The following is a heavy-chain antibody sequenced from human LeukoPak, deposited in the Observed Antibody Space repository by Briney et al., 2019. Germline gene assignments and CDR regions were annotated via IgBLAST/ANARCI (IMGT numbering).Heavy chain of an antibody. CDR2: INPNSGGT. CDR3: ARDRLLWFGDLPDY. Sequence: ASVKVSCKASGYTFTGYYMRWVRQAPGQGLEWMGWINPNSGGTNYAQKFQGRVTMTRDTSISTAYMELSRLRSDDTAVYYCARDRLLWFGDLPDYWGQGTLVTVSS. J-gene: IGHJ4*02. V-gene: IGHV1-2*02. CDR1: GYTFTGYY. D-gene: IGHD3-10*01.